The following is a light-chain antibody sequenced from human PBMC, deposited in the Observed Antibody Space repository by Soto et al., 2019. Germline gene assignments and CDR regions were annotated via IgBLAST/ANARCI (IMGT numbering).Light chain of an antibody. Sequence: DIQMTQSPSSLSASVGDRVTITCRARQSISSYVNWYQQKPGKDPKLLIYAASSLQSGVPSRFSDSRSGTDFPLTIRSLQPEDFATYYCHQSYSTPLSFGPGTQVDIK. CDR3: HQSYSTPLS. CDR2: AAS. CDR1: QSISSY. J-gene: IGKJ3*01. V-gene: IGKV1-39*01.